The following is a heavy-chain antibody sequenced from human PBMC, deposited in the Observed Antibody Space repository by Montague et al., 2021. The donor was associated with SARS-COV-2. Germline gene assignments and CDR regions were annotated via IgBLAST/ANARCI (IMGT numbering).Heavy chain of an antibody. CDR1: GDSVWSNTDA. J-gene: IGHJ4*02. CDR2: TNYRSKWTS. D-gene: IGHD4-17*01. V-gene: IGHV6-1*01. CDR3: VRDTGSAQAGFDA. Sequence: CAISGDSVWSNTDAGNWIRQSPSGGIEWLGRTNYRSKWTSDYATSVEGRISIDPDTSKNQFFLHLRSVTPEDTGVYYCVRDTGSAQAGFDAWGQGTLVTVSS.